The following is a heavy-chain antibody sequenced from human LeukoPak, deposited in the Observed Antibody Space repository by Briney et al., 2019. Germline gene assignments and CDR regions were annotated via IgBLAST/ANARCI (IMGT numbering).Heavy chain of an antibody. V-gene: IGHV4-34*01. CDR1: GGSFSGYY. J-gene: IGHJ5*02. D-gene: IGHD1-7*01. CDR3: ARGAARTTSAWFDP. Sequence: PSETLSLTCAVYGGSFSGYYWSWIRQPPGKGLEWIGEINHSGSTNYNPSLKSRVTISVDTSKNQFSLKLSSVTAADTAVYYCARGAARTTSAWFDPWGQGTLVPVSS. CDR2: INHSGST.